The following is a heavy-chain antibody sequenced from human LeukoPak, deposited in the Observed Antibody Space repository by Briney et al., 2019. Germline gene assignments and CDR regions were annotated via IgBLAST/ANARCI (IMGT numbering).Heavy chain of an antibody. CDR1: GDTLTELS. V-gene: IGHV1-24*01. CDR3: ATGLGVRGVISLTYYYYYGMDV. CDR2: FDPEDGET. D-gene: IGHD3-10*01. Sequence: ASVKVSCKVSGDTLTELSMHWVRQAPGKGLEWMGGFDPEDGETIYAQKFQGRVTMTEDTSTDTAYMELSSLRSEDTAVYYCATGLGVRGVISLTYYYYYGMDVWGQGTTVTVSS. J-gene: IGHJ6*02.